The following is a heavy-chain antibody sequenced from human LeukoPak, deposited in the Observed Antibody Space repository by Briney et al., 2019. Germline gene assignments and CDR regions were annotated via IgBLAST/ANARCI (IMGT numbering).Heavy chain of an antibody. CDR3: AKDRIRYFDWFVDY. J-gene: IGHJ4*02. CDR1: GFTFSSYG. D-gene: IGHD3-9*01. V-gene: IGHV3-30-3*01. CDR2: ISYDVSHK. Sequence: GGSLRLSCAASGFTFSSYGMNWVRQAQGKGQGWVAFISYDVSHKYYADSVKGRFTISRDNSKNTLYLQMNSLRAEDTAFFFRAKDRIRYFDWFVDYWGQGTLVTVSS.